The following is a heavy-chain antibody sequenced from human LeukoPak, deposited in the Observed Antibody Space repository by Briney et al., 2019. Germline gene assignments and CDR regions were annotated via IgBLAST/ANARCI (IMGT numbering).Heavy chain of an antibody. V-gene: IGHV3-7*01. D-gene: IGHD6-6*01. J-gene: IGHJ4*02. Sequence: GGSLRLSCTASGFTFSSYWMTWVRQAPGKGLEWVANIKQDGSEKYYVDSVKGRFTISRDNAKNSLYLQMNSLRAEDTAVYYCATYSTSSQAPVYWGQGTLVTVSS. CDR2: IKQDGSEK. CDR3: ATYSTSSQAPVY. CDR1: GFTFSSYW.